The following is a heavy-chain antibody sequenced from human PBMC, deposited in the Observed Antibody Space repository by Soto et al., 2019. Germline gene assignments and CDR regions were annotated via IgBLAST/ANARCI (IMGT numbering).Heavy chain of an antibody. D-gene: IGHD3-3*01. CDR2: IDTSGST. Sequence: SETLSLTCTVSGGSISNYYCNWIRQPAGRGLEWIGRIDTSGSTNYNPSLKSRVTMSVDTSKQEFSLKLSSVTAADTALYYCARGGQDFWSGPFDYWGRGALVTVSS. V-gene: IGHV4-4*07. CDR3: ARGGQDFWSGPFDY. J-gene: IGHJ4*02. CDR1: GGSISNYY.